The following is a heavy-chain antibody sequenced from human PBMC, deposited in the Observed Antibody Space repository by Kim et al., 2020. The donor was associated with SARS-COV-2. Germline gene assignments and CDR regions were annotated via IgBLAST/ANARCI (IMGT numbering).Heavy chain of an antibody. CDR2: ISYDGSNK. CDR1: GFTFSSYG. J-gene: IGHJ4*01. D-gene: IGHD3-9*01. CDR3: AKDGSAGYYPDY. V-gene: IGHV3-30*18. Sequence: GGSLRLSCAASGFTFSSYGMHWVRQAPGKGLEWVAVISYDGSNKYYADSVKGRFTISRDKSKNTLYLHMHSLRAEDTAVYYCAKDGSAGYYPDYWGHGTL.